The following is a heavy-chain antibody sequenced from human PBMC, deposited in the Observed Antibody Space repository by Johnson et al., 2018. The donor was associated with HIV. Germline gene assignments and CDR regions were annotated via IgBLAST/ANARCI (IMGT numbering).Heavy chain of an antibody. CDR1: GFAFNNYW. J-gene: IGHJ3*02. CDR3: AREPVAGPGRNAFDI. V-gene: IGHV3-74*01. CDR2: FTNDGNTT. Sequence: VQLVESGGGLVQPGGSLRLSCAASGFAFNNYWMYWVRQAPGKGLVWVSRFTNDGNTTTYADSVKGRFTISRDNAKNSLYLQMNSLRAEDTALYFCAREPVAGPGRNAFDIWGQGTMVTVSS. D-gene: IGHD6-19*01.